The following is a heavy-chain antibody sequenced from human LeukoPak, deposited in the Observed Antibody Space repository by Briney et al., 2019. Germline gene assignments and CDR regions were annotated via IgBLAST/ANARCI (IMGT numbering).Heavy chain of an antibody. J-gene: IGHJ4*02. CDR2: IYTSGST. CDR1: GGSISGYY. D-gene: IGHD2-21*01. V-gene: IGHV4-4*07. Sequence: PSETLSLTCSVSGGSISGYYWSWIQQPAGKGLEWIGRIYTSGSTNYNPSLETRVTLSLDTSKNEFSLKMTSVSAADTAVYYCARQIGDYHNFDCWGQGTLVTVSS. CDR3: ARQIGDYHNFDC.